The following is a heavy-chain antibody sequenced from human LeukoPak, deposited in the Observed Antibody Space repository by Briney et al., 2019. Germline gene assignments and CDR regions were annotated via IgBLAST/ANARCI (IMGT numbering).Heavy chain of an antibody. V-gene: IGHV3-23*01. CDR2: ISGSGGST. CDR3: AKTRCTSCYLFDY. CDR1: GFTFSSYA. D-gene: IGHD2-2*01. J-gene: IGHJ4*02. Sequence: PGGSLRLSCAASGFTFSSYAMSWVRQAPGKGLECVSAISGSGGSTYYADPVKGRFTISRDNSKNTLYLQMNSLRAEDTAVYYCAKTRCTSCYLFDYWGQGTLVTVSS.